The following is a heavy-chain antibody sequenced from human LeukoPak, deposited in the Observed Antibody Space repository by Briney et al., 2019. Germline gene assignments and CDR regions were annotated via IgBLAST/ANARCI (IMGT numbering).Heavy chain of an antibody. V-gene: IGHV4-34*01. J-gene: IGHJ6*04. CDR2: INHSGST. D-gene: IGHD2-15*01. CDR1: GGSFSGYY. CDR3: ARGLVGYCSGGSCYPDV. Sequence: SETLSLTCAVYGGSFSGYYWSWIRQPPGKGLEWIGEINHSGSTNYNPSLKSRVTISVDTSKNQFSLKLSSATAADTAVYYCARGLVGYCSGGSCYPDVWGKGTTVTVSS.